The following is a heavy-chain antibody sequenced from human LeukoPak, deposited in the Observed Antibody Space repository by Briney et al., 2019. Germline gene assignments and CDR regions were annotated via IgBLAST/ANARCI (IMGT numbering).Heavy chain of an antibody. CDR2: IKSKTDGGAR. Sequence: GGSLRLSCAVSGLTFRNAWMSWVRQAPGKGLEWVGLIKSKTDGGARDYAAPVKGRFTISRDDSKNTLYLQMNNLRAEDTALYYCAKNQGQWLVPVDYWGQGTLVTVSS. D-gene: IGHD6-19*01. V-gene: IGHV3-15*01. J-gene: IGHJ4*02. CDR1: GLTFRNAW. CDR3: AKNQGQWLVPVDY.